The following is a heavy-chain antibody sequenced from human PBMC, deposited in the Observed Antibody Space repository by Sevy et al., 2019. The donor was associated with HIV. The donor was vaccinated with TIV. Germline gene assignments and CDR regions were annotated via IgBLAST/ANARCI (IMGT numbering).Heavy chain of an antibody. Sequence: GGSLRLSCAASGFTFSSYGMHWVRQAPGKGLEWVAVISYDGSNKYYADSVKGRFTISRDNSKNTLYLQMNSLRAEDTAVYYCAKQIEDTVVVVAATNYYYGTDVWGQGTTVTVSS. J-gene: IGHJ6*02. CDR3: AKQIEDTVVVVAATNYYYGTDV. V-gene: IGHV3-30*18. CDR1: GFTFSSYG. D-gene: IGHD2-15*01. CDR2: ISYDGSNK.